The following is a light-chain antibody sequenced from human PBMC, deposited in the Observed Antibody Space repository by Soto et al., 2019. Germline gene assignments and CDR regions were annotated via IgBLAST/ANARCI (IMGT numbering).Light chain of an antibody. CDR2: EVT. V-gene: IGLV2-14*01. CDR3: SSYTSRSTLV. CDR1: SSDVGGYNY. J-gene: IGLJ1*01. Sequence: QSALTQPPSVSGAPGQRVTISCTGTSSDVGGYNYVSWYQQHPGKAPKLMIYEVTNRPSGVSNRFSGSKSGNTASLTISGLQAEDEADYYCSSYTSRSTLVFGTGTKVTVL.